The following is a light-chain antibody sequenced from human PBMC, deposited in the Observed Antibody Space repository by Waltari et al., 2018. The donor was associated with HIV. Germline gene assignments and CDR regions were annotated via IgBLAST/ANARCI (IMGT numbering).Light chain of an antibody. CDR2: DAS. J-gene: IGKJ1*01. Sequence: EIVMTQSPATLSVSPGGRATLSCRASQSVSTNLSWYQQKPGQAPRLPISDASSRATGVPARFSGSASGTEFTLTISNLQSEDFAVYYCQQYHNWPPWTFGQGTKVEIK. CDR1: QSVSTN. CDR3: QQYHNWPPWT. V-gene: IGKV3-15*01.